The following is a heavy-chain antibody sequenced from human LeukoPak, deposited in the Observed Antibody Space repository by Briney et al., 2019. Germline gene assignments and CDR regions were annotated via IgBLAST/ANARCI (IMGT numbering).Heavy chain of an antibody. CDR2: IRSKANSYAT. Sequence: GGSLKLSCAASGFTFSGSAMHWGRQASGKGLEWVGRIRSKANSYATAYAASVEGRFTISRDDSKNTAYLQMNSLKTEDTAVYYCTRHVVDWGQGTLVTVSS. J-gene: IGHJ4*02. V-gene: IGHV3-73*01. CDR1: GFTFSGSA. CDR3: TRHVVD.